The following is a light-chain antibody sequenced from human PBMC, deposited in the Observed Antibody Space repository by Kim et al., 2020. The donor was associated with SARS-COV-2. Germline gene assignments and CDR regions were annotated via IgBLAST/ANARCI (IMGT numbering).Light chain of an antibody. CDR1: NIGSKS. J-gene: IGLJ2*01. CDR3: QGWDSSSDHVV. CDR2: YDS. V-gene: IGLV3-21*04. Sequence: SYELTQPPSVSVAPGKTARITCGGNNIGSKSVHWYQQKPGQAPVLVIYYDSDRPSGIPERFSGSNSGNTATLTISRVEAGDKADYYCQGWDSSSDHVVFG.